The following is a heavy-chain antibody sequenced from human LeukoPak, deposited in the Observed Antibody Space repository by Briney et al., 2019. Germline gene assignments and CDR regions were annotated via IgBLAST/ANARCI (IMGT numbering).Heavy chain of an antibody. J-gene: IGHJ4*02. D-gene: IGHD2-2*01. V-gene: IGHV4-61*02. CDR3: ASEDIVVVPAATGGFDY. Sequence: PSQTLSLTCTVSGGSISSGSYYWSWIRQPAGKGLEWIGRIYTSGSTNYNPSLKSRVTISVDTSKNQFSLKLSSVTAADTAVYYCASEDIVVVPAATGGFDYWGQGTLVTVSS. CDR1: GGSISSGSYY. CDR2: IYTSGST.